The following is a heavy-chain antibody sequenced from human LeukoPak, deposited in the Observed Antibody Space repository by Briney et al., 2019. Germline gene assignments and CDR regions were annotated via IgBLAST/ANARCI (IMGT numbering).Heavy chain of an antibody. CDR2: IYYSGST. V-gene: IGHV4-59*01. CDR1: GGSISSYY. Sequence: PSETLSLTCTVSGGSISSYYWSWIRQPPGKGLEWIGYIYYSGSTNYNPSLKSRVTISVDTSKNQFSLKLSSVTAADTAVYYCAREGIAVAGTRANSFHDAFDIWGQGTMVTVSS. J-gene: IGHJ3*02. CDR3: AREGIAVAGTRANSFHDAFDI. D-gene: IGHD6-19*01.